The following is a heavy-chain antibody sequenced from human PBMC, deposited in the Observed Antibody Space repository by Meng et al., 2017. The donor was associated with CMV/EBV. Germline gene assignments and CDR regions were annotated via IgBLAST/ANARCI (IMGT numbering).Heavy chain of an antibody. D-gene: IGHD5-18*01. V-gene: IGHV3-23*01. Sequence: VAMLEAGGGLVQPGGSLRPSCAASGFTFSSYAMRWVRQAPGKGLEWVSAISGSGGSTYYADSVKGRFTISRDNSKNTLYLQMNSLRAEDTAVYYCAYTAMVTLWGQGTLVTVSS. CDR3: AYTAMVTL. CDR2: ISGSGGST. CDR1: GFTFSSYA. J-gene: IGHJ4*02.